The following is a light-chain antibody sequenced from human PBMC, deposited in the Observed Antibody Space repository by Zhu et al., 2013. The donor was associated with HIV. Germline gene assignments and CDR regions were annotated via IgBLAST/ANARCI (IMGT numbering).Light chain of an antibody. Sequence: DIQMTQSPPAMSASVGDGVTITCRASQNITNFLAWFQQKPGRVPKRLIYAASRLQSGVPSRFSGSGSGTDFTLTINSLQPEDVATYYCQKYNHDPKMFGQGTKVEIK. CDR2: AAS. J-gene: IGKJ1*01. CDR3: QKYNHDPKM. CDR1: QNITNF. V-gene: IGKV1-17*03.